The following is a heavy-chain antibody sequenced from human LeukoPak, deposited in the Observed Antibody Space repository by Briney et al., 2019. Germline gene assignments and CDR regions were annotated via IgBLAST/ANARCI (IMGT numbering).Heavy chain of an antibody. CDR2: IYRSGSA. J-gene: IGHJ6*03. V-gene: IGHV4-31*03. CDR3: ARDLGTAYYYYFDV. D-gene: IGHD3-16*01. CDR1: DDSISSGTYY. Sequence: TSQTLSLTCTVSDDSISSGTYYWSWIRHFPGKGLEWIGYIYRSGSAYSNPSLKSRVAMSVDTSKNQLSLNLTSVTAADTAVYFCARDLGTAYYYYFDVWGKGTAVTV.